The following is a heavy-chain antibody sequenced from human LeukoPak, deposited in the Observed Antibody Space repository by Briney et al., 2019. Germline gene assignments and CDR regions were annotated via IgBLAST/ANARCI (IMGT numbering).Heavy chain of an antibody. CDR2: ISYSGIT. CDR1: GDSISNYY. CDR3: ARGRLGGSGSYYNVLDY. D-gene: IGHD3-10*01. J-gene: IGHJ4*02. V-gene: IGHV4-59*01. Sequence: SETLSLTCTVSGDSISNYYWSWIRQPPGKGLEWIGYISYSGITNYNPSLKSRVTISLDTSKNHFSLKLSSVTAADTAVYYCARGRLGGSGSYYNVLDYWGQGTLVTVSS.